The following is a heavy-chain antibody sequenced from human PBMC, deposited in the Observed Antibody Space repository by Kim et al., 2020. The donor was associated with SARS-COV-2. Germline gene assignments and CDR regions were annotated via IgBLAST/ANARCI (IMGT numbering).Heavy chain of an antibody. D-gene: IGHD3-22*01. CDR3: AKVARSNSDYYFGY. V-gene: IGHV3-23*03. J-gene: IGHJ4*02. Sequence: ADSVKGRFTISRDNSKNTLYLQMNSLRAEDTALYYCAKVARSNSDYYFGYWGQGTLVTVSS.